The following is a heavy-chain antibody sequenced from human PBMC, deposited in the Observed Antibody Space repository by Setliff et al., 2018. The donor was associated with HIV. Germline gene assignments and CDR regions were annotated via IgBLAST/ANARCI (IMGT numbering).Heavy chain of an antibody. CDR3: ARAAILVYASPLDS. Sequence: ASVKVSCKASGYTFTSYPMHWVRQAPGQGLEWMGVINTSGGSAGYAEKFRGRVTMTRDTSTSTVYMDLRNLRSEDTAVYYCARAAILVYASPLDSWGQGTLVTVSS. J-gene: IGHJ4*02. D-gene: IGHD2-8*01. CDR1: GYTFTSYP. CDR2: INTSGGSA. V-gene: IGHV1-46*01.